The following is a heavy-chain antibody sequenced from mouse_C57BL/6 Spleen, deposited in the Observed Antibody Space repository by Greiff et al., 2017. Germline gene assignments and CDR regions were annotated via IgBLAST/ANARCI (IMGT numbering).Heavy chain of an antibody. D-gene: IGHD2-1*01. CDR2: INPSSGYT. J-gene: IGHJ4*01. V-gene: IGHV1-4*01. CDR1: GYTFTSYT. CDR3: ARILYGNYDDYYAMDY. Sequence: VQGVESGAELARPGASVKMSCKASGYTFTSYTMHWVKQRPGQGLEWIGYINPSSGYTKYNQKFKDKATLTADKSSSTAYMQLSSLTSEDSAVYYCARILYGNYDDYYAMDYWGQGTSVTVSS.